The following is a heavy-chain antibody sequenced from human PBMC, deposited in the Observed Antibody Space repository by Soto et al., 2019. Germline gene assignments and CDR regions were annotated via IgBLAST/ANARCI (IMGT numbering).Heavy chain of an antibody. D-gene: IGHD1-7*01. CDR2: IYHGGST. CDR1: GGSVRDGSYY. J-gene: IGHJ5*02. Sequence: SETLSLTCTVSGGSVRDGSYYWAWLRQPPGKGLEWIGHIYHGGSTIYNPPLKSRVTISIDTSKSQFSLNLNSMTAADTAVYYCAGYNWNYYFDPWGQGTLVTVSS. V-gene: IGHV4-61*01. CDR3: AGYNWNYYFDP.